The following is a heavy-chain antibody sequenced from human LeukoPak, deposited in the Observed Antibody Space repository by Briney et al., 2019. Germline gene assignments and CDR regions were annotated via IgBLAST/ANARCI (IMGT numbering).Heavy chain of an antibody. V-gene: IGHV1-46*01. D-gene: IGHD1-20*01. J-gene: IGHJ4*02. CDR1: GYTLTKLS. CDR3: ARTYNWNDGYFDS. CDR2: INPSGGST. Sequence: ASLKVSCKVLGYTLTKLSMHWVRQAPGQGLEWMGIINPSGGSTSYAQKFQGRVTMTRDTSTSTVYMELSSLRSEDTAVYYCARTYNWNDGYFDSWGQGTLVTVSS.